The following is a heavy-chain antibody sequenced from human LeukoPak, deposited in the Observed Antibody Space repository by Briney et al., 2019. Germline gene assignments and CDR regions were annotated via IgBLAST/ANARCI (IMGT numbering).Heavy chain of an antibody. V-gene: IGHV4-39*07. CDR1: GGSISSSIYY. D-gene: IGHD3-10*01. J-gene: IGHJ3*02. CDR3: ARNYYYGSGSWGFDAFDI. CDR2: VFYNGAT. Sequence: PSETLSLTCIVSGGSISSSIYYWAWVRQPPGKGLEWIGTVFYNGATQYSPSLRSRVTISIDTSTNQFSLKLTSVTAADTALYYCARNYYYGSGSWGFDAFDIWGQGTMVTVSS.